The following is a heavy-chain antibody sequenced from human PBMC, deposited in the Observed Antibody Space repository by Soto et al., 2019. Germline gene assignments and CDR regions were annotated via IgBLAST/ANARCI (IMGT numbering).Heavy chain of an antibody. CDR2: ISYDGSNK. D-gene: IGHD3-10*01. Sequence: GGSLRLSCAASGFTFSSYGMHWVRQAPGKGLEWVAVISYDGSNKYYADSVKGRFTISRDNSKNTLYLQMNSLRAEDTAVYYCAKDREYDGSGSYGTFDDWGQGTLVTVSS. J-gene: IGHJ4*02. V-gene: IGHV3-30*18. CDR1: GFTFSSYG. CDR3: AKDREYDGSGSYGTFDD.